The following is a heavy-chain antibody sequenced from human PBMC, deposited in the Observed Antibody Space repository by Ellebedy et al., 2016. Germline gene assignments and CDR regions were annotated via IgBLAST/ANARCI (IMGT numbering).Heavy chain of an antibody. CDR3: ARGDYYDSSGMYFQH. J-gene: IGHJ1*01. CDR1: RFTFNNYP. Sequence: GESLKISCAASRFTFNNYPMHWVRQAPGKGLEWVAFISYDGSDKYYADSVKGRFTISRDNFKNTLYLQMNSLRAEDTAVYYCARGDYYDSSGMYFQHWGQGTLVTVSS. D-gene: IGHD3-22*01. V-gene: IGHV3-30-3*01. CDR2: ISYDGSDK.